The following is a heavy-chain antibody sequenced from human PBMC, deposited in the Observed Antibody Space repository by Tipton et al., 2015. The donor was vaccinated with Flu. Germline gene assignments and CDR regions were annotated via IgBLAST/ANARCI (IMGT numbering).Heavy chain of an antibody. V-gene: IGHV4-31*03. D-gene: IGHD3-10*01. Sequence: TLSLTCIVSGGSFSRYYWSWIRQHPGKGLEWIGYIYYSGSTYYNPSLKSRVTISVDTSKNQFSLKLSSVTAADTAVYYCARGGSGSYDIGQFDPWGQGTLVTVSS. CDR2: IYYSGST. J-gene: IGHJ5*02. CDR1: GGSFSRYY. CDR3: ARGGSGSYDIGQFDP.